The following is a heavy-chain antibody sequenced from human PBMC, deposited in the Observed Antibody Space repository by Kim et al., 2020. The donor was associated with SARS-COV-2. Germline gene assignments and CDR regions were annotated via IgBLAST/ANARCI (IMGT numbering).Heavy chain of an antibody. CDR2: INHSGST. D-gene: IGHD2-15*01. Sequence: SETLSLTCAVYGGSFSGYYWSWIRQPPGKGLEWIGEINHSGSTNYNPSLKSRVTISVDTSKNQFSLKLSSVTAADTAVYYCARGGPLVVVAATSRGDTMDVWGQGTTVTVSS. V-gene: IGHV4-34*01. J-gene: IGHJ6*02. CDR1: GGSFSGYY. CDR3: ARGGPLVVVAATSRGDTMDV.